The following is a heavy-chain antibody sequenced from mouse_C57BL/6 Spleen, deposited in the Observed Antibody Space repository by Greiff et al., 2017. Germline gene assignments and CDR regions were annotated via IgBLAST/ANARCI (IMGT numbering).Heavy chain of an antibody. CDR3: ARGSPLDV. D-gene: IGHD1-1*01. V-gene: IGHV1-52*01. CDR2: IDPSDSET. Sequence: QVHVKQPGAELVRPGSSVKLSCKASGYTFTSYWMHWVKQRPIQGLEWIGNIDPSDSETHYNQKFKDKATLTVDKSSSTAYMQLSSLTSEDSAVYYCARGSPLDVWGTGTTVTVSS. J-gene: IGHJ1*03. CDR1: GYTFTSYW.